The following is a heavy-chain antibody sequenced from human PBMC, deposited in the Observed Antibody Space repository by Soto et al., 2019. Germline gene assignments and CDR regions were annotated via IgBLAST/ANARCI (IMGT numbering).Heavy chain of an antibody. CDR1: GFTFNSFG. CDR3: ARDFPGILTGPGGY. D-gene: IGHD3-9*01. Sequence: PGGSLRLSCAASGFTFNSFGMHWVRQAPGKGLEWVALIWSDGSNKYYADSVKGRFTISRDNSKNTLYLQMNSLRAEDTAVYYCARDFPGILTGPGGYWGQGTLVTVSS. V-gene: IGHV3-33*08. CDR2: IWSDGSNK. J-gene: IGHJ4*02.